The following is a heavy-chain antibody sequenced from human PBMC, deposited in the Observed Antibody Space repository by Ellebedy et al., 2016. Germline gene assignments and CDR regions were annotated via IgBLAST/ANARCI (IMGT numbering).Heavy chain of an antibody. CDR1: GGSISGYY. J-gene: IGHJ6*03. V-gene: IGHV4-34*01. CDR3: ARGAKQQRYYYYYYYMDV. D-gene: IGHD6-13*01. CDR2: INHSGST. Sequence: SETLSLTXTVSGGSISGYYWSWIRQPPGKGLEWIGEINHSGSTNYNPSLKSRVTISVDTSKNQFSLKLSSVTAADTAVYYCARGAKQQRYYYYYYYMDVWGKGTTVTVSS.